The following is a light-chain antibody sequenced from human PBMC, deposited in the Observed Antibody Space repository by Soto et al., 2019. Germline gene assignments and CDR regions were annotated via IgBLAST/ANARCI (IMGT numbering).Light chain of an antibody. CDR2: DVT. V-gene: IGLV2-11*01. CDR3: CSFAGRYIYV. CDR1: SSDVGGYNY. J-gene: IGLJ1*01. Sequence: HSALTQPRSVSGSPGQSVTISCTGASSDVGGYNYVSWYQQHPGKAPKVMIYDVTKRPSGVSDRFSGSKSANTASLTISGLQAEDEADYYCCSFAGRYIYVFGTGTKLTVL.